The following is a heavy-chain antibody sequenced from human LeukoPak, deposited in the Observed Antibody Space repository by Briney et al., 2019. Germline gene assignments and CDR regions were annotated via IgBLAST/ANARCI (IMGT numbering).Heavy chain of an antibody. CDR2: ISGSGGST. CDR3: AKTFYYDGSGAWYFDY. J-gene: IGHJ4*02. D-gene: IGHD3-22*01. CDR1: GFTFSNYA. V-gene: IGHV3-23*01. Sequence: GGSLRLSCAASGFTFSNYAMSWVRQAPGKGLEWVSAISGSGGSTYYADSVKGRFTISRDNSKNTLYLQMNSLRAEDTAVYYCAKTFYYDGSGAWYFDYWGQGTLVTVSS.